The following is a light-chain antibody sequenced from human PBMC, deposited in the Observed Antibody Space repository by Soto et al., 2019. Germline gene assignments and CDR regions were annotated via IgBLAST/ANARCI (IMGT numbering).Light chain of an antibody. CDR3: QQYGRTPLT. V-gene: IGKV3-20*01. Sequence: EIVLTQSPGTLSLSPGERATLSCRASQSVGSNKLAWYQQKRGQAPRFLMYDASTRATGIPDRFSGSGSGTDFPLTISRLEPEDLAVYYCQQYGRTPLTFGGGTKGEIK. CDR1: QSVGSNK. J-gene: IGKJ4*01. CDR2: DAS.